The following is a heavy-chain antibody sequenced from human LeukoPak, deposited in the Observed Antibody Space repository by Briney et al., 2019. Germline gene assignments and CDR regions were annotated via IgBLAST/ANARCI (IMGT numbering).Heavy chain of an antibody. CDR2: IIPILGIA. D-gene: IGHD3-3*01. CDR1: GGTFSSYT. CDR3: GRGPFGVVRGSFDP. J-gene: IGHJ5*02. Sequence: SVKVSCKASGGTFSSYTISWVRQAPGQGLEWMGRIIPILGIANYAQKFQGRVTITADKSTSTAYMELSILTSEDPAVYYWGRGPFGVVRGSFDPLGQGTLVTVSS. V-gene: IGHV1-69*02.